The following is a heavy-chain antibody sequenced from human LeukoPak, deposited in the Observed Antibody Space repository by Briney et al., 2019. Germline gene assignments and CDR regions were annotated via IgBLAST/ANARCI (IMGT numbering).Heavy chain of an antibody. J-gene: IGHJ6*03. Sequence: SVKVSCKASGGTFSSYTITWVRQAPGQGLEWMGGIIPIYGAAHYAQKLQGRVTNTADETTSTAHMEVSSLRPEDTAVYYRARKVTGYYYMDVWGKGTTVTVSS. CDR1: GGTFSSYT. V-gene: IGHV1-69*13. D-gene: IGHD4-11*01. CDR3: ARKVTGYYYMDV. CDR2: IIPIYGAA.